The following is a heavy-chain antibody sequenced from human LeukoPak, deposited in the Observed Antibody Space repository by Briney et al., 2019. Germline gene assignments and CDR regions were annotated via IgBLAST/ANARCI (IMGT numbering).Heavy chain of an antibody. J-gene: IGHJ6*02. CDR2: ISGSGGNT. V-gene: IGHV3-23*01. CDR3: AKDLSYCSGGTCYTSRYYGMDV. Sequence: AGGSLRLSCAASGFTFFNYAMSWVRHSPGKGLEWVSIISGSGGNTNYADSVKGRFTISRDNSNNTLYLQMNSLRAEDTAVYYCAKDLSYCSGGTCYTSRYYGMDVWGQGTTVTVSS. CDR1: GFTFFNYA. D-gene: IGHD2-15*01.